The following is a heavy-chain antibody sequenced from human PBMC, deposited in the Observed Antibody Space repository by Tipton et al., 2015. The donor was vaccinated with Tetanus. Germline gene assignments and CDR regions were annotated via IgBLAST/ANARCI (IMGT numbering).Heavy chain of an antibody. CDR1: GGSISSSSYY. J-gene: IGHJ6*02. V-gene: IGHV4-39*07. Sequence: TLSLTCTVSGGSISSSSYYWGWIRQPPGKGLEWIGSIYYSGSTYYNPSLKSRVTTSVDTSKNQFSLKLSSVTAADTAVYYCARDRGLTTSGGIGMDVWGQGTTVTVAS. D-gene: IGHD3-22*01. CDR3: ARDRGLTTSGGIGMDV. CDR2: IYYSGST.